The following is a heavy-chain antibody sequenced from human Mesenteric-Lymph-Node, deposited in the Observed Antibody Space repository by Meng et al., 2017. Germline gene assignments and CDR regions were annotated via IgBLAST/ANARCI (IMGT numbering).Heavy chain of an antibody. CDR2: ISSSGSTI. CDR1: GFTVSSNY. Sequence: GESLKISCAASGFTVSSNYMSWVRQAPGKGLEWVSYISSSGSTIYYADSVKGRFTISRDNSKNTLYLQMNSLRAEDTAVYYCASPLADPTSFDYWGQGTLVTVSS. D-gene: IGHD6-19*01. V-gene: IGHV3-48*01. CDR3: ASPLADPTSFDY. J-gene: IGHJ4*02.